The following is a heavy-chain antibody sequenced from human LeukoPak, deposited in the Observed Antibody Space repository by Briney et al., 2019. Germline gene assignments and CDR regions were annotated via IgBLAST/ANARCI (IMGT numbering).Heavy chain of an antibody. Sequence: GGSLSLSCAASGFTFSSHWMIWVRQAPGRGLEWVANTNQDGTQKYHVDSVKGRFTISRDNAQNSLFLQMSSLRAEDTALYYCARGLGKGSSDYWGQGVLVTVSS. D-gene: IGHD6-6*01. J-gene: IGHJ4*02. CDR1: GFTFSSHW. CDR2: TNQDGTQK. CDR3: ARGLGKGSSDY. V-gene: IGHV3-7*03.